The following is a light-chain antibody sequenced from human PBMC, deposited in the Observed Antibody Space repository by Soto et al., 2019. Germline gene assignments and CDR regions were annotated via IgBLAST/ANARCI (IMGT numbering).Light chain of an antibody. CDR1: SSVVGGYNY. Sequence: QSVLTQPRSVSRSPGQSVTISCTGTSSVVGGYNYVSWYQQHPGKAPKLMIYDVSKRPSGVPDRFSGSKSGNTASLTISGLQAEDEADYYCCSYAGSYTWVFGGGTKVTVL. CDR2: DVS. V-gene: IGLV2-11*01. CDR3: CSYAGSYTWV. J-gene: IGLJ2*01.